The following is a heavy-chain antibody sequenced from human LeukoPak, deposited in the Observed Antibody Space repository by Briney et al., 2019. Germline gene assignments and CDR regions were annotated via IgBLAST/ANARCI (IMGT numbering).Heavy chain of an antibody. V-gene: IGHV4-39*07. Sequence: SETLSLTCTVSGGSISSGDYYWSWIRQPPGKGLEWIGEINHSGSTNYNPSLKSRVTISVDTSKNQFSLKLSSVTAADTAVYYCARLLRRSVVGATLYFDYWGQGTLVTVSS. CDR3: ARLLRRSVVGATLYFDY. D-gene: IGHD1-26*01. CDR1: GGSISSGDYY. J-gene: IGHJ4*02. CDR2: INHSGST.